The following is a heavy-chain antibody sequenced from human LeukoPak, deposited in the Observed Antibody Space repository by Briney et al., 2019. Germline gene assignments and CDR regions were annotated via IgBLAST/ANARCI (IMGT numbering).Heavy chain of an antibody. Sequence: GASVKVSCKAFGYTFTSNYMHWVRQAPGQGLEWMGWINPNSGGTNYAQKFQGRVTMTRDTSISTAYMELSRLRSDDTAVYYCARSASSGWYLLRYWGQGTLVTVSS. CDR2: INPNSGGT. D-gene: IGHD6-19*01. V-gene: IGHV1-2*02. J-gene: IGHJ4*02. CDR1: GYTFTSNY. CDR3: ARSASSGWYLLRY.